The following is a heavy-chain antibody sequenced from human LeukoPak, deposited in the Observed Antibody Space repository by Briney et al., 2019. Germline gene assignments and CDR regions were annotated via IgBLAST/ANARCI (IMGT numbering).Heavy chain of an antibody. CDR1: GGSISSYY. CDR3: ARAPIFGVVKGADYYYYYMDV. Sequence: PSETLSLTCTVSGGSISSYYWSWLRQPAGKGLEWIGRIYTSGSTNYNPSLTSRVTMSVDTSKNQFSLKLSSVTAADTAVYYCARAPIFGVVKGADYYYYYMDVWGKGTTVTVSS. J-gene: IGHJ6*03. CDR2: IYTSGST. V-gene: IGHV4-4*07. D-gene: IGHD3-3*02.